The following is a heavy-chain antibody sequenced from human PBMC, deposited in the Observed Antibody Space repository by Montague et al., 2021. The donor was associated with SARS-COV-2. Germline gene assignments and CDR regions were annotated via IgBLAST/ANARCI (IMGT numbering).Heavy chain of an antibody. CDR1: GFTFSDYY. Sequence: PLRLSCAASGFTFSDYYMSWIRQAPGEGLEWVSYISSTSSYTNYADSVKGRFTVSRDNAKSSLNLHMNSLRPEDTAVYYCARGVPPVYWGQGTLVTVSS. V-gene: IGHV3-11*05. CDR3: ARGVPPVY. D-gene: IGHD2-2*01. J-gene: IGHJ4*02. CDR2: ISSTSSYT.